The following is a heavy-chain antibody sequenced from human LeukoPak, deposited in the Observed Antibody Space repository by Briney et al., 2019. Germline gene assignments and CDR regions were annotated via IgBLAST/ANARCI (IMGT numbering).Heavy chain of an antibody. CDR1: GGSISSSSYY. Sequence: SETLSLTCTVSGGSISSSSYYWGWIRQPPGKGLEWIGSIYYSGSTYYNPSLKSRVTISVDTSKNQFSLKLSSVTAADTAVYHCARGGRIAAAGTLDYWGQGTLVTVSS. CDR2: IYYSGST. CDR3: ARGGRIAAAGTLDY. V-gene: IGHV4-39*01. D-gene: IGHD6-13*01. J-gene: IGHJ4*02.